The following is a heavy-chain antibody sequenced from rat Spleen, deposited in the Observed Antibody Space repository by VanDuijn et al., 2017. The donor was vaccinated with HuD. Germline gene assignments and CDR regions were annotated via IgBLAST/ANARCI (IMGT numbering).Heavy chain of an antibody. V-gene: IGHV5-17*01. J-gene: IGHJ2*01. CDR1: GITFSDYA. Sequence: EVQLVESGGGLVRPGRSLKVSCAASGITFSDYAMAWVRQAPKKGLEWVATISTSGSRTYYPDSVKGRFTISRDNAKSSLYLQMNSLKSEDTATYYCARQPERAPYFDYWGQGVMVTVSS. D-gene: IGHD1-11*01. CDR2: ISTSGSRT. CDR3: ARQPERAPYFDY.